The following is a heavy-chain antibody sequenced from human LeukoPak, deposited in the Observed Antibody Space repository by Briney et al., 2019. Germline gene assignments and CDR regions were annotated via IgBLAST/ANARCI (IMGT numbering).Heavy chain of an antibody. Sequence: SETLSLTCAVYGGSFSGYYWTWIRQPPGKGLEWIGEINHSGSTTYNPSLKSRVTISVDTSKNQFSLKLSSVTAADAAVYYCARSTSYGDYNGFDYWGQGTLVTVSS. CDR1: GGSFSGYY. CDR2: INHSGST. V-gene: IGHV4-34*01. CDR3: ARSTSYGDYNGFDY. D-gene: IGHD4-17*01. J-gene: IGHJ4*02.